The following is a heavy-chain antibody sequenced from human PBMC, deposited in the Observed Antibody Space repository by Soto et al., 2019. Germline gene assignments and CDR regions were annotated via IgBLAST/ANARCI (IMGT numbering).Heavy chain of an antibody. CDR2: IWYDGSNK. D-gene: IGHD2-15*01. J-gene: IGHJ4*02. CDR1: GFTFSSYG. V-gene: IGHV3-33*01. Sequence: QVQLVESGGGVVQPGRSLRLSCAASGFTFSSYGMHWVRQAPGKGLEWVAVIWYDGSNKYYADSVKGRFTISRDNSKNTLYLQMNSRRAEDTVVYYCAREGTYCSGGSCYHHFDYWGQGTLVTVSS. CDR3: AREGTYCSGGSCYHHFDY.